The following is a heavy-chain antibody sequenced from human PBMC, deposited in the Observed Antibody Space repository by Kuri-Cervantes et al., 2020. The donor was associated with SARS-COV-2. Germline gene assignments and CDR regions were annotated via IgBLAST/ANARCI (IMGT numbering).Heavy chain of an antibody. CDR2: IIPIFGTA. D-gene: IGHD6-13*01. Sequence: SVKVSCKSSGYNFSEYYVHWVRQAPGQGLEWMGGIIPIFGTANYAQKFQGRVTITTDESTSTAYMELSSLRSEDTAVYYCASTPTLDSSLSNYYYYMDVWGKGTAVTVSS. CDR1: GYNFSEYY. J-gene: IGHJ6*03. CDR3: ASTPTLDSSLSNYYYYMDV. V-gene: IGHV1-69*05.